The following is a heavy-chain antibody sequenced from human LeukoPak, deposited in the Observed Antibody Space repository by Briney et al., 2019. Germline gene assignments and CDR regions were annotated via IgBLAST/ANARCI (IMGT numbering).Heavy chain of an antibody. CDR1: GGSISSYY. Sequence: SETLSLTCTVSGGSISSYYWSWIRQPPGKGLEWIGYIYCSGSTNYNPSLKSRVTISVDTSKNQFSLKLSSVTAADTAVYYCAXDHGDCGXXXYPIXWFDPWGQGTLVTVSS. CDR2: IYCSGST. V-gene: IGHV4-59*12. CDR3: AXDHGDCGXXXYPIXWFDP. D-gene: IGHD2-21*01. J-gene: IGHJ5*02.